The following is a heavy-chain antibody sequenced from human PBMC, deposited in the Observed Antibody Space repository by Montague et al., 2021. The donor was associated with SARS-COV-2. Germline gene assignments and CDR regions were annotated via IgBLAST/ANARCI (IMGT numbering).Heavy chain of an antibody. CDR2: IYYSGTT. CDR1: SGSIISSGYY. CDR3: ARGMIRGVTTQFDY. D-gene: IGHD3-10*01. V-gene: IGHV4-39*02. Sequence: SETLSLTCSVSSGSIISSGYYWGWIRQPPGKELEWIGNIYYSGTTYYXPSLQSRGTISVDTSKNHLSLRLSSVTAADTAVYFCARGMIRGVTTQFDYWGQGSQVTVSS. J-gene: IGHJ4*02.